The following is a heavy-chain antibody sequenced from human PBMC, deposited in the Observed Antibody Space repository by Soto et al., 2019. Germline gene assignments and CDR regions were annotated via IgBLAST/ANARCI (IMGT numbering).Heavy chain of an antibody. Sequence: ESGGGLVQPGGSLRLSCTASGFIVSDTHVNWVRQAPGKGLEWVSVISNRGDTHYADSVRGRFSLSRDISDNTLHLQMNNLRVEDTAVYYCAREPRYCRGGSCSITGDAYDIWGQGTMVTVSS. V-gene: IGHV3-66*01. D-gene: IGHD2-15*01. CDR2: ISNRGDT. J-gene: IGHJ3*02. CDR1: GFIVSDTH. CDR3: AREPRYCRGGSCSITGDAYDI.